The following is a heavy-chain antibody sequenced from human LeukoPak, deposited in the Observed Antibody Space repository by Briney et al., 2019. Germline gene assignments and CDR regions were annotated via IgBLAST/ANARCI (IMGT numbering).Heavy chain of an antibody. CDR2: ISYDGSNK. J-gene: IGHJ4*02. V-gene: IGHV3-30*04. CDR1: GFTFSSYA. CDR3: ARGVKAYYYDSSGYCLDY. D-gene: IGHD3-22*01. Sequence: PGGSLRLSCAASGFTFSSYAMHWVRQAPGKGLEWVAVISYDGSNKYYADSVKGRFTISRDNPKNTLYLQMNSLRAEDTAVYYCARGVKAYYYDSSGYCLDYWGQGTLVTVSS.